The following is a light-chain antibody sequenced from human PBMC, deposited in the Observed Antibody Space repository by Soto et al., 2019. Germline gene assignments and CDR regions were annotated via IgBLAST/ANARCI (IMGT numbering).Light chain of an antibody. CDR2: DVT. J-gene: IGLJ2*01. CDR1: SSDIGTYNY. CDR3: SSYSSSTTRV. V-gene: IGLV2-14*03. Sequence: QSALTQPASVSGSPGQSITISCTGTSSDIGTYNYVSWYQQHPGKAPRLLIYDVTNRPSGVSNRFSGSKSGNTASLSISGLQPEDEADYYCSSYSSSTTRVFGGGTQLTVL.